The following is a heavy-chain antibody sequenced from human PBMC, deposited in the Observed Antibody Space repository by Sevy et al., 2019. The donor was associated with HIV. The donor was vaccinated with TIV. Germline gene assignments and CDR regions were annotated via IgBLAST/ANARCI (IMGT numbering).Heavy chain of an antibody. V-gene: IGHV3-23*01. D-gene: IGHD3-22*01. Sequence: GSLRLSCAVSGFSFDSYGMTWVRQAPGKGLEWVSGISGSGSRTYYADSVKGRFIISRDNSKNTLDLQMNSLRSEDKAIYYCAKGGGGHYDPDEIGYYFYYYNMDVWGKGTTVIVSS. J-gene: IGHJ6*03. CDR2: ISGSGSRT. CDR1: GFSFDSYG. CDR3: AKGGGGHYDPDEIGYYFYYYNMDV.